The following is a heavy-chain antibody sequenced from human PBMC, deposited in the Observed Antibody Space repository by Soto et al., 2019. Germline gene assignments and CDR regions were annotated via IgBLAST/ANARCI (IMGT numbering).Heavy chain of an antibody. CDR2: INHSGST. J-gene: IGHJ5*02. Sequence: TLSLTCAVYGGSFSGYYWSWIRQPPGKGLEWIGEINHSGSTNYNPSLKSRVTISVDTSKNQFSLKLSSVTAADTAVYYCARGYWVEYSSSMNWFDPWGQGTLVTVSS. V-gene: IGHV4-34*01. CDR1: GGSFSGYY. CDR3: ARGYWVEYSSSMNWFDP. D-gene: IGHD6-6*01.